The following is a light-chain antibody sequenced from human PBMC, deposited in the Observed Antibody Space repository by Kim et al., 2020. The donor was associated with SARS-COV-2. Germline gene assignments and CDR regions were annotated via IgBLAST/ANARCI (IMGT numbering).Light chain of an antibody. Sequence: GQSFTISCTGTSRDVGGYNSVSWYQQHPGKAPKLIIYDVSNRPSGVSNRFSGSKSGNTASLTISGLQAEDEADYYCSSYTSSSTRVFGGGTQLTVL. J-gene: IGLJ3*02. V-gene: IGLV2-14*03. CDR3: SSYTSSSTRV. CDR1: SRDVGGYNS. CDR2: DVS.